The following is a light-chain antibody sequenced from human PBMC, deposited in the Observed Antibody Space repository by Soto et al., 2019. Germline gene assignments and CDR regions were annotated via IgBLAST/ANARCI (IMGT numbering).Light chain of an antibody. CDR3: QQYYSYPRIT. CDR2: AAS. J-gene: IGKJ3*01. Sequence: AIRMTPSPSSFSASTGDRVTITCRASQGISSYLAWYQQKPGKAPKLLIYAASTLQSGVPSRFSGSGSGTDFTLTISCLQSEDFATYYCQQYYSYPRITFGPGTKVDIK. V-gene: IGKV1-8*01. CDR1: QGISSY.